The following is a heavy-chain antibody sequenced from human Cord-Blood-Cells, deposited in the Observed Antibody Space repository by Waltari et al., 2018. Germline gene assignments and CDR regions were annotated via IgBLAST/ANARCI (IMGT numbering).Heavy chain of an antibody. CDR2: IKPNSGGT. Sequence: QVQLVQSGAEVKKPGASLKVSCTASGYTFTGYYMQWVRQAPGQGLEWIGWIKPNSGGTNYAQKFQGRVTRTRDTSISTAYMELSRLRSDDTAVYYCARWKDLPQLERRDYYYYYMDVWGKGTTVTVSS. J-gene: IGHJ6*03. V-gene: IGHV1-2*02. CDR3: ARWKDLPQLERRDYYYYYMDV. CDR1: GYTFTGYY. D-gene: IGHD1-1*01.